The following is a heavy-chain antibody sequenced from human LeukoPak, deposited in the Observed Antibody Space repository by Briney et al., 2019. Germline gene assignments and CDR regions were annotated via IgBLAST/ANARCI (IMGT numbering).Heavy chain of an antibody. V-gene: IGHV5-51*01. J-gene: IGHJ4*02. CDR3: ARSRTYSTSSFYFDS. Sequence: GESLKISCKAPGYSFTTYYIGWVRQMPGKGLEWMGIIYPGDSDTRYSPSFQGQVTISADKSISTAYLQWSSLKASDTAIYYCARSRTYSTSSFYFDSWGQGTLVTVSS. D-gene: IGHD6-6*01. CDR1: GYSFTTYY. CDR2: IYPGDSDT.